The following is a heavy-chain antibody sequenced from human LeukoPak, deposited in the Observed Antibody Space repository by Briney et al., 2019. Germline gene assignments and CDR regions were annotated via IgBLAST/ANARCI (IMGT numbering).Heavy chain of an antibody. V-gene: IGHV3-30-3*01. J-gene: IGHJ1*01. CDR1: GFTFSIYA. Sequence: PGGSLRLSCAASGFTFSIYAMHWVRQAPGKGLEWVALISYDGNNKYYADSVKGRFTISRDNSKNTLYLQMNSLRAEDTATYYCARSYSDSTRHYLAEYFQHWGQGTLVTVSS. D-gene: IGHD3-22*01. CDR2: ISYDGNNK. CDR3: ARSYSDSTRHYLAEYFQH.